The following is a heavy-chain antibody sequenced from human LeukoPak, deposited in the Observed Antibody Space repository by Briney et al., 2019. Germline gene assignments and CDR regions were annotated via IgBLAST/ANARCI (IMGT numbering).Heavy chain of an antibody. Sequence: GGSLRLSCAPSGFTFSSYAMTWVRQAPGKGLEWVSAIGSSGNTYYADSVKGRFTISRDNSKNTLYLQMNSLRAEDTAVYYCASSSSSWFTRGYFQHWGQGTLVTVSS. D-gene: IGHD6-13*01. V-gene: IGHV3-23*01. J-gene: IGHJ1*01. CDR2: IGSSGNT. CDR3: ASSSSSWFTRGYFQH. CDR1: GFTFSSYA.